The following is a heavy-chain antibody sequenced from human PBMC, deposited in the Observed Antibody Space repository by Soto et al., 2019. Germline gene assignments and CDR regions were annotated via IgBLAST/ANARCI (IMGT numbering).Heavy chain of an antibody. D-gene: IGHD3-10*01. CDR3: ARGYYGSGSYSGNYYYYGMDV. J-gene: IGHJ6*02. CDR1: GYTFTSYY. Sequence: ASVKVSCKASGYTFTSYYMHWVRQAPGQGLEWMGIINPSGGSTSYAQKFQGRVTMTRDTSTSTVYMELSSLRSEDTAVYYCARGYYGSGSYSGNYYYYGMDVWGQGTTVTVSS. CDR2: INPSGGST. V-gene: IGHV1-46*01.